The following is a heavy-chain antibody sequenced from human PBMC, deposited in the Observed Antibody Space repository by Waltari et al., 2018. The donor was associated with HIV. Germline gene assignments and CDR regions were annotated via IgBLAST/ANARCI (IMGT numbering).Heavy chain of an antibody. CDR1: GCSISTYA. J-gene: IGHJ4*02. V-gene: IGHV3-23*01. D-gene: IGHD1-26*01. Sequence: VQLSESGGGLVQPGGSLRLSCAASGCSISTYAMSWVRQAPGKGLEWVSAIRGDGAGTFYVDSVKGRFTVSRDSSKNTLYLQMSSLRVEDTALYYCAVRTVGATYYWGQGTLVTVSS. CDR2: IRGDGAGT. CDR3: AVRTVGATYY.